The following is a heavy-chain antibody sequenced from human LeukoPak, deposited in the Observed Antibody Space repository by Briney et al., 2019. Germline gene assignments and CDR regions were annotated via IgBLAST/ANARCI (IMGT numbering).Heavy chain of an antibody. D-gene: IGHD5-18*01. CDR3: ATIGYSYELDY. CDR2: IYYSGST. V-gene: IGHV4-39*01. J-gene: IGHJ4*02. Sequence: PSETLSLTCTVSGGSISSSSYYWGWIRQPPGKGLEWIGRIYYSGSTYYNPSPKSRVTISVDTSKNQFSLKQSSVTAADTAVYYCATIGYSYELDYWGQGTLVTVSS. CDR1: GGSISSSSYY.